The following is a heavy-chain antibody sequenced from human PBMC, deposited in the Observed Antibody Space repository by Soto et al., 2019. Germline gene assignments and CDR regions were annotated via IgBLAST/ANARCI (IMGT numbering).Heavy chain of an antibody. Sequence: QVQLVQSGAEVKKPGASVKVSCKASGYNFMRYGFTWVRQAPGQGLEWMGWINVDNGETKYPQKIQGRVTMTPDTSTSTVYMELRSVTSDDTAVYYCARWISGGYSDWFDPWGHGTLVTVSS. CDR1: GYNFMRYG. CDR2: INVDNGET. V-gene: IGHV1-18*04. D-gene: IGHD1-26*01. J-gene: IGHJ5*02. CDR3: ARWISGGYSDWFDP.